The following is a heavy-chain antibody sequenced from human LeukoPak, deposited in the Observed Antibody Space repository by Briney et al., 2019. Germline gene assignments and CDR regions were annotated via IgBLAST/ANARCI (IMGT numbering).Heavy chain of an antibody. J-gene: IGHJ4*02. CDR1: GFTFSSYW. CDR3: ARVSLEMATMLFDY. CDR2: INSDGSST. V-gene: IGHV3-74*01. Sequence: GGSLRLSCAASGFTFSSYWMHWVRQAPGKGLVWVSRINSDGSSTSYADSVKGRFTISRDNAKNTLYLQMNSLRAEDTAVYYCARVSLEMATMLFDYWGQGTLVTVSS. D-gene: IGHD5-24*01.